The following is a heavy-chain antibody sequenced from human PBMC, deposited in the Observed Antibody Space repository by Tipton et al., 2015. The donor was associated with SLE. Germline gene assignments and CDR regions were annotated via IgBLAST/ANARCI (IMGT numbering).Heavy chain of an antibody. CDR3: ARGGLGYSYYYYMDV. CDR1: GGSISSGSYY. J-gene: IGHJ6*03. Sequence: TLSLTCTVSGGSISSGSYYWSWIRQPAGTGLQWIGRIYTSGGTNYNPSLRSRVTISVDTSKNQFSLKLSSVTAADTAVYYCARGGLGYSYYYYMDVWGKGTTVTVSS. D-gene: IGHD5-18*01. CDR2: IYTSGGT. V-gene: IGHV4-61*02.